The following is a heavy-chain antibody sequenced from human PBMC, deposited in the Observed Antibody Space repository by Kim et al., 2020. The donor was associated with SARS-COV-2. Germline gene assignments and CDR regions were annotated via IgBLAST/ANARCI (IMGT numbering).Heavy chain of an antibody. V-gene: IGHV3-48*04. CDR1: GFTFSSYS. CDR3: ARGGIAVAVDTYYFDY. CDR2: ISSSSSTI. J-gene: IGHJ4*02. D-gene: IGHD6-19*01. Sequence: GGSLRLSCAASGFTFSSYSMNWVRQAPGKGLEWVSYISSSSSTIYYADSVKGRFTISRDNAKNSLYLQMNSLRAEDTAVYYCARGGIAVAVDTYYFDYWGQGTLVTVSS.